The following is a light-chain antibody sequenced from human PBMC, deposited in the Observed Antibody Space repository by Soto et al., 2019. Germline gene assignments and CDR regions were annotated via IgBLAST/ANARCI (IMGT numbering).Light chain of an antibody. CDR2: EGS. CDR1: SSDVGSYNL. J-gene: IGLJ1*01. V-gene: IGLV2-23*03. Sequence: QSVLTQPASVSGSPGQSITISCTGTSSDVGSYNLVSWYQQHPGKAPKLMIYEGSKRPSGVSNRFSGSKSGNTASLTISGLQAEDEADYYCCSYAGSSTFSLYVFGTGTXVTVL. CDR3: CSYAGSSTFSLYV.